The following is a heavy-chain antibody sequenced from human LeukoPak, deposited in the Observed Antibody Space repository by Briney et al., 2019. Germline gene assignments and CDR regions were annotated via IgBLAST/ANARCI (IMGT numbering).Heavy chain of an antibody. V-gene: IGHV4-39*07. CDR3: AREGSQQLGVNWFDP. J-gene: IGHJ5*02. D-gene: IGHD6-13*01. Sequence: PSETLSLTCTVSDGSISSSSYYWGWIRQPPGKGLEWIGSIYYGGSTYYNPSLKSRVTISVDTSKNQFSLKVTSVTAADTAVYYCAREGSQQLGVNWFDPWGHGTLVTVS. CDR1: DGSISSSSYY. CDR2: IYYGGST.